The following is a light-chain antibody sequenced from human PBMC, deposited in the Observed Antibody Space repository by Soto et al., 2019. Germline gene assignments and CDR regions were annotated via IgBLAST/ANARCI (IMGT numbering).Light chain of an antibody. CDR3: QQGYSTPIT. Sequence: DIQMTQSPSSLSASLGDRVAITCRASQRISSYLNWYQQKPGKAPKVLIYAASNLQSGVPSRFSGSGSGTDFALTISSLQPEDFATYYCQQGYSTPITFGQGTRLEIK. CDR2: AAS. V-gene: IGKV1-39*01. CDR1: QRISSY. J-gene: IGKJ5*01.